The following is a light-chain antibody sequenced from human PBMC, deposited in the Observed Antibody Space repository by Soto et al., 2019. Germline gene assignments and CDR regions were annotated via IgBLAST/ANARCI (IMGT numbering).Light chain of an antibody. Sequence: QLVLTQSPSASASLGASVKLTCTLSSGHSSYAIAWHQQQPEKGPRYLMKVNSDGSHIKGDGIPDRFSGFSSGAERYLTISSLQSEDEADYYCQTWGTDIHVVFGRGTKLTVL. J-gene: IGLJ2*01. CDR3: QTWGTDIHVV. CDR1: SGHSSYA. CDR2: VNSDGSH. V-gene: IGLV4-69*02.